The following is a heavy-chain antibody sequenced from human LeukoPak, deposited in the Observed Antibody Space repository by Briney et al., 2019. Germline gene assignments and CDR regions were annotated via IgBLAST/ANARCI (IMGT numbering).Heavy chain of an antibody. D-gene: IGHD6-19*01. CDR1: GGSISSYY. V-gene: IGHV4-59*08. CDR2: IYYSGST. CDR3: ARLWSGRAVAGYYWYFDL. J-gene: IGHJ2*01. Sequence: SETLSLTCTVSGGSISSYYWSWIRQPPGKGLEWIGYIYYSGSTNYNPSLKSRVTISVDTSKNQFSLKLSSVTAADTAVYYCARLWSGRAVAGYYWYFDLWGRGTLVTVSS.